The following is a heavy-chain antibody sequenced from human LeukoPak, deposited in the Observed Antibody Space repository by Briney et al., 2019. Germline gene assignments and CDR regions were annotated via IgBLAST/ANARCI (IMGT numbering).Heavy chain of an antibody. D-gene: IGHD2-2*01. V-gene: IGHV1-69*06. CDR3: ARRGSRYCSSTSCPYYYMDV. Sequence: ASVKVSCKVSGYTLTELSMHWVRQAPGQGLEWMGGIIPIFGTANYAQKFQGRVTITADKSTSTAYMELSSLRSEDTAVYYCARRGSRYCSSTSCPYYYMDVWGKGTTVTVSS. CDR2: IIPIFGTA. J-gene: IGHJ6*03. CDR1: GYTLTELS.